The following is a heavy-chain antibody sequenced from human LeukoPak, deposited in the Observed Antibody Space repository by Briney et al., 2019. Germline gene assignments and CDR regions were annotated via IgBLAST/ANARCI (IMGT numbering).Heavy chain of an antibody. D-gene: IGHD5-24*01. CDR2: IYYSGST. V-gene: IGHV4-59*12. CDR3: ARDRLGRDGYNYFDY. J-gene: IGHJ4*02. Sequence: SETLSLTCTVSGGSISSYYWSWIRQPPGKGLEWIGYIYYSGSTNYNPSLKSRVTISVDASKNQFSLKLSSVTAADTAVYYCARDRLGRDGYNYFDYRGQGTLVTVSS. CDR1: GGSISSYY.